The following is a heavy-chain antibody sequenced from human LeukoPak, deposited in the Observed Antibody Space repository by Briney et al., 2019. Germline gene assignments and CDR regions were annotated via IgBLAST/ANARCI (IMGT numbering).Heavy chain of an antibody. CDR1: GFTFSTYA. Sequence: PGGSLRLSCAASGFTFSTYAMSWVRQAPGKGLEWVSVISGSGDTAYYADSVKGRFAISRDNSKNTLPLQMNSLRAEDTAVYYCAKARVDYGQPFDYWGQGTLVTVSS. D-gene: IGHD4/OR15-4a*01. CDR3: AKARVDYGQPFDY. V-gene: IGHV3-23*01. J-gene: IGHJ4*02. CDR2: ISGSGDTA.